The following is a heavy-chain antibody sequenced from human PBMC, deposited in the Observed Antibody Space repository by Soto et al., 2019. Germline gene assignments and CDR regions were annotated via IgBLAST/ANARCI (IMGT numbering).Heavy chain of an antibody. V-gene: IGHV1-3*01. CDR1: GYTFTSYA. D-gene: IGHD6-13*01. CDR3: ARGLEQQLVSEGNY. Sequence: ASVKVSCKASGYTFTSYAMHWVRQAPGQRLEWMRWINAGNGNTKYSQKFKGRVTITRDTSASTAYMELSSLRSEGTAVYYCARGLEQQLVSEGNYWGQGTLVTVSS. J-gene: IGHJ4*02. CDR2: INAGNGNT.